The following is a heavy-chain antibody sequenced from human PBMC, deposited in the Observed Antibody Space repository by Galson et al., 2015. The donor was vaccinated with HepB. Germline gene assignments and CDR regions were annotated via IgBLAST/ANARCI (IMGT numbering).Heavy chain of an antibody. J-gene: IGHJ3*02. CDR1: GYTFTGSY. CDR2: INPNTGGT. V-gene: IGHV1-2*02. CDR3: AREPVNFFDSSGYALGFFDI. Sequence: SVKVSCKASGYTFTGSYIHWVRQAPGQGLEWMGWINPNTGGTNYAQKFQGRVTMTGDTSISTAYMELSRLRSDDTGVYYCAREPVNFFDSSGYALGFFDIWGQGTVVTVSS. D-gene: IGHD3-22*01.